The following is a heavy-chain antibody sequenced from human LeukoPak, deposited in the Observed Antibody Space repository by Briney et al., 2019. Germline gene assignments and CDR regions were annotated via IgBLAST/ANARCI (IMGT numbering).Heavy chain of an antibody. J-gene: IGHJ4*02. Sequence: GGSLRLSCVASGLIVSANYMSWVRQAPGKGLEWVAVIYSGGATYYADSVKGRFTISRDNSKDALYLQVDSLRTEDTAVYYCGRDRRLALAYWGQGTLVTVSS. CDR2: IYSGGAT. V-gene: IGHV3-66*01. CDR3: GRDRRLALAY. CDR1: GLIVSANY.